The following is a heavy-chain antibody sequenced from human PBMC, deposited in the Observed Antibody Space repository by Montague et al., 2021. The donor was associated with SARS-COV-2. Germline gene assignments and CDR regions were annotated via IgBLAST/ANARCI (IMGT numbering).Heavy chain of an antibody. CDR3: ARVHIVVVTAMRYFDL. D-gene: IGHD2-21*02. V-gene: IGHV4-59*12. Sequence: SETLSLTCTVSGGSISSYYWSWIRQPPGKGLEWIGYIYYSGSTNXNPSLKSRVTISVDTSKNQFSLKLSSVTAADTAVYYCARVHIVVVTAMRYFDLWGRGTLVTVSS. J-gene: IGHJ2*01. CDR2: IYYSGST. CDR1: GGSISSYY.